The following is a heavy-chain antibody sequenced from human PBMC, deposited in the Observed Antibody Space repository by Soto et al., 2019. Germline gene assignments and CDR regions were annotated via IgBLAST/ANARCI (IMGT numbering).Heavy chain of an antibody. D-gene: IGHD3-16*02. J-gene: IGHJ4*02. CDR2: INHNGST. V-gene: IGHV4-34*01. CDR3: ARDESFMMTFGGVIAYREY. Sequence: QVQLHQWGAGLLKPSETLSLTCAVYGGSFSGYYWSWIRQPPGKGLEWMGEINHNGSTNHNPSLNSPVTKSLAMSKNKFAQQLTSGTAAYAAVYYCARDESFMMTFGGVIAYREYWRQGTLVTDSS. CDR1: GGSFSGYY.